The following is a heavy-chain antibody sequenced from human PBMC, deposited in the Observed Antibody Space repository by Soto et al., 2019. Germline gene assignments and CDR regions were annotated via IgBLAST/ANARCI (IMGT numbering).Heavy chain of an antibody. CDR3: AKVMRQNWNLPYMDV. CDR1: GFTFDDYA. Sequence: PGGSLRLSCAASGFTFDDYAMHWVRQAPGKGLEWVSGISWNSGSIGYADSVKGRFTISRDNAKNSLYLQMNSLRAEDTALYYCAKVMRQNWNLPYMDVWGKGTTVTVSS. D-gene: IGHD1-1*01. CDR2: ISWNSGSI. J-gene: IGHJ6*03. V-gene: IGHV3-9*01.